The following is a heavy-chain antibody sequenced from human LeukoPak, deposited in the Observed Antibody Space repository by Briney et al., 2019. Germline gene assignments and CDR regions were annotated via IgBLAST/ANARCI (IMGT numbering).Heavy chain of an antibody. CDR1: GGFISSTRYF. Sequence: PSETLSLTCTVSGGFISSTRYFWGWIRQPPGKGLEWIGHILYSGSTSYNPSLKSRVTISVDTSKNQFSLKLSSVTAADTAVYYCARTRRNAPYYFDYWGQGTLVTVSS. V-gene: IGHV4-39*01. D-gene: IGHD2-2*01. CDR3: ARTRRNAPYYFDY. J-gene: IGHJ4*02. CDR2: ILYSGST.